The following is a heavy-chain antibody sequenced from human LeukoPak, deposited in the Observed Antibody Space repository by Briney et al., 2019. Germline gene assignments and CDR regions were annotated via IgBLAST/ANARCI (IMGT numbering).Heavy chain of an antibody. J-gene: IGHJ5*02. D-gene: IGHD6-19*01. CDR2: IYSGGDT. CDR3: ARPRDSSGWYNWFDP. Sequence: GGSLRLSCAASGFTVSGNYMSWVRQAPGKGLECVAVIYSGGDTYYADSVKGRFTISRDKSKNTLYLQMNSLRAEDTAVYYCARPRDSSGWYNWFDPWGQGTLVTVSS. V-gene: IGHV3-53*01. CDR1: GFTVSGNY.